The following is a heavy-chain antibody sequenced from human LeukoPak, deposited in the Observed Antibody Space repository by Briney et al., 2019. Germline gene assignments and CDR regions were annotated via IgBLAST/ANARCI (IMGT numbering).Heavy chain of an antibody. J-gene: IGHJ6*02. D-gene: IGHD4-17*01. CDR2: INHSGST. Sequence: SETLSLTCAVYGGSFSGYYWIWIRQPPGKGLEWIGEINHSGSTNYNPSLKSRVTISVDTSKNQFSLKLSSVTAADTAVYYCARDVRTVPYYYYGMDVWGQGTTVTVSS. CDR1: GGSFSGYY. V-gene: IGHV4-34*01. CDR3: ARDVRTVPYYYYGMDV.